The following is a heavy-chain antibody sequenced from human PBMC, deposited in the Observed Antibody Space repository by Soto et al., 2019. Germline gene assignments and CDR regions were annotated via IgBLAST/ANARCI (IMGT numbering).Heavy chain of an antibody. CDR3: ARNPYYYGSGSYYTPPAFDI. D-gene: IGHD3-10*01. V-gene: IGHV1-69*13. CDR1: GGTFGSYA. J-gene: IGHJ3*02. Sequence: SVKVSCKASGGTFGSYAISWVRQAPGQGLEWMGGIIPIFGTANYAQKFQGRVTITADESTSTAYMELSSLRSEDTAVYYCARNPYYYGSGSYYTPPAFDIWGQGTMVTVSS. CDR2: IIPIFGTA.